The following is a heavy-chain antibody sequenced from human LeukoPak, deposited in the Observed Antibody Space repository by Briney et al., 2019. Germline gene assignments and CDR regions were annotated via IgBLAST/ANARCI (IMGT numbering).Heavy chain of an antibody. V-gene: IGHV4-61*02. D-gene: IGHD1-26*01. CDR1: GGSISSGSYY. J-gene: IGHJ2*01. CDR2: IYTSGSA. CDR3: ARENSGSYHGWGYFDL. Sequence: SETLSLTCTVSGGSISSGSYYWSWIRQPAGKGLEWIGRIYTSGSANYNPSLKSRVTISLDASKNQFSLKLSSVTAADTAVYYCARENSGSYHGWGYFDLWGRGTLVTVSS.